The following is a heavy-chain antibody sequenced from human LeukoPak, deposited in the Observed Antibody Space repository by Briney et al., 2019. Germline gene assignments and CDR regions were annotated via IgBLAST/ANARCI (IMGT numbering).Heavy chain of an antibody. CDR1: RFTFSSYG. V-gene: IGHV3-30*02. D-gene: IGHD5-12*01. Sequence: PGGSLRLSCVGSRFTFSSYGMHWVRQAPGKGLEWVAFIRYDGSNSYYIDSVKGRFTISRDNSKNTLYLQMNSLRAEDTAVYYCAKDQWIEQMLGSHCDYWGQGTLVTVSS. CDR2: IRYDGSNS. J-gene: IGHJ4*02. CDR3: AKDQWIEQMLGSHCDY.